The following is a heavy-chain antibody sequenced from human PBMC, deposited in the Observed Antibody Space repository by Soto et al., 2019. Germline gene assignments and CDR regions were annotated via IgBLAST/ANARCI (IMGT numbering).Heavy chain of an antibody. CDR3: ARSPLGYDYVRQTWREVGDSFDI. CDR2: LIHSGSI. CDR1: GSTLGGFH. Sequence: PSETLSLTCAISGSTLGGFHWTWLRQAPGKGLEWIGELIHSGSIHYNPSLKSRVTFSLDTSKNQCSLQIMSVTAADTAVYYCARSPLGYDYVRQTWREVGDSFDIWGRGTLVTVSS. V-gene: IGHV4-34*12. J-gene: IGHJ3*02. D-gene: IGHD3-16*01.